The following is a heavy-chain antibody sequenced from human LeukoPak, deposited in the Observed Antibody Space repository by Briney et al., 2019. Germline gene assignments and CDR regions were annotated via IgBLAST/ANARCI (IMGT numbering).Heavy chain of an antibody. CDR3: ARATALPAALYYYYYYMDV. D-gene: IGHD2-2*01. J-gene: IGHJ6*03. Sequence: SETLSLTCAVYDGSFSGYYWSWIRQPPGKGLEWIGEINHSGSTNYNPSLKSRVTISLDTSKSQFSLKVRYVTAADTAVYYCARATALPAALYYYYYYMDVWGKGTTVTVSS. CDR2: INHSGST. V-gene: IGHV4-34*01. CDR1: DGSFSGYY.